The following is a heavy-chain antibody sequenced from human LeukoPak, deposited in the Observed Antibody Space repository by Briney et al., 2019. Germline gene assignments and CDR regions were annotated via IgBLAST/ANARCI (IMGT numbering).Heavy chain of an antibody. Sequence: GGSLRLSCAASGFTFSSYGISWVRQAPGKGLEWVSSISSSSSYIYYADSVKGRFTISRDNAKNSLYLQMNSLRAEDTAVYYCARLGASSSGKCYFDYWGQGTLVTVSS. V-gene: IGHV3-21*01. D-gene: IGHD3-22*01. CDR3: ARLGASSSGKCYFDY. CDR2: ISSSSSYI. CDR1: GFTFSSYG. J-gene: IGHJ4*02.